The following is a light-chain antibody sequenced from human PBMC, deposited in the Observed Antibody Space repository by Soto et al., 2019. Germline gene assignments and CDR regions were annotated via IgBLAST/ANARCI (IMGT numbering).Light chain of an antibody. CDR1: SSDVGGYNY. CDR3: SSYTSSSSYV. V-gene: IGLV2-14*01. J-gene: IGLJ1*01. CDR2: DVS. Sequence: QSALTQPASVSGSPGQSITISCTGTSSDVGGYNYVSWYQQHPGKAPILMIYDVSNRPSGVSTPFSGSRSGNTASLTISGLQAEDEADYYCSSYTSSSSYVFGTGTKLTVL.